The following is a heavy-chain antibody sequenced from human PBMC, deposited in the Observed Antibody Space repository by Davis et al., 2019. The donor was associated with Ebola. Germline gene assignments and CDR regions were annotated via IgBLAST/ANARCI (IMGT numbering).Heavy chain of an antibody. CDR1: GFTFSSYA. CDR2: ISGSGGST. Sequence: GESLKIPCAASGFTFSSYAMSWVRQAPGKGLEWVSAISGSGGSTYYADSVKGRFTISRDNSKNTLYLQMNSLRAEDTAVYYCAKSHIVLVPAAYPGAFDIWGQGTMVTVSS. CDR3: AKSHIVLVPAAYPGAFDI. V-gene: IGHV3-23*01. J-gene: IGHJ3*02. D-gene: IGHD2-2*01.